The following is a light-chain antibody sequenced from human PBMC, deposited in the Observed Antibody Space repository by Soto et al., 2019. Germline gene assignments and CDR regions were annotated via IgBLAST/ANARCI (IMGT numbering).Light chain of an antibody. CDR2: DVS. CDR1: SSDVGGYNY. J-gene: IGLJ2*01. Sequence: QSALTQPRSVSGSPGQSVTISCTGTSSDVGGYNYVSWYQQHPGKAPKLMIYDVSKRPSGVPDRFSGSKSGNTASLTISGLRAEDEADYYCCSYAGSYTLVVFGGGTKLTVL. V-gene: IGLV2-11*01. CDR3: CSYAGSYTLVV.